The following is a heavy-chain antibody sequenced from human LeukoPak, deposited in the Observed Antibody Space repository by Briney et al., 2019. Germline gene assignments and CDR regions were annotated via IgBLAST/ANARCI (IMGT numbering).Heavy chain of an antibody. CDR3: ARDLRGTSAMDV. J-gene: IGHJ6*03. Sequence: SETLSLTCTVSGGSINNYYWNWIRQPPGKGLEWIAYIYYSGSTNYNPSLKSRVTISVDTSNNQFSLELSSVTAADTAVYYCARDLRGTSAMDVWGKGTTVTVSS. D-gene: IGHD2-2*01. CDR2: IYYSGST. CDR1: GGSINNYY. V-gene: IGHV4-59*01.